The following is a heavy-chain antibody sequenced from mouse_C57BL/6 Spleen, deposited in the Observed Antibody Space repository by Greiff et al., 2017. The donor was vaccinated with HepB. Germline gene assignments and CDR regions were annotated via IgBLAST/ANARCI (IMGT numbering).Heavy chain of an antibody. V-gene: IGHV1-54*01. Sequence: QVHVKQSGAELVRPGTSVKVSCKASGYAFTNYLIEWVKQRPGQGLEWIGVINPGSGGTNYNEKFKGKATLTADKSSSTAYMQLSSLTSEDSAVYFCARSLLGWFAYWGQGTLVTVSA. CDR3: ARSLLGWFAY. D-gene: IGHD1-1*01. CDR2: INPGSGGT. CDR1: GYAFTNYL. J-gene: IGHJ3*01.